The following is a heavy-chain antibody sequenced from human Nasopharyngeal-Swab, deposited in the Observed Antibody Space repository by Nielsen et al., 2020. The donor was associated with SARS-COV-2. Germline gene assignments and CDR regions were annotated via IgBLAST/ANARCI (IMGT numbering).Heavy chain of an antibody. Sequence: GESLKISCAASGFTFSNAWMSWVRQAPGKGLEWVGRIKSKTDGGTTDYAAPVKGRFTISRDDSKNTLYLQMNSLKTEDTAVYYYTTGPIGRVPAAGTKWGQGTLVTVSS. J-gene: IGHJ4*02. CDR3: TTGPIGRVPAAGTK. D-gene: IGHD6-13*01. CDR2: IKSKTDGGTT. CDR1: GFTFSNAW. V-gene: IGHV3-15*01.